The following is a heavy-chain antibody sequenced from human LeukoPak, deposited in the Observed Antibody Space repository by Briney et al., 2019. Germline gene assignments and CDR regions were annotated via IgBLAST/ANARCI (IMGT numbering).Heavy chain of an antibody. J-gene: IGHJ4*02. Sequence: GRSLRPSFAGLGFTFSSTGSHWVRQAPGKGLEWVGIFSYDGRNEYYADSVKGRFTISRDNPTKALSLQMRGLRPEDTAVFYCAKDVAEWSEGFYGSQATLVTV. V-gene: IGHV3-30*18. CDR1: GFTFSSTG. CDR2: FSYDGRNE. CDR3: AKDVAEWSEGFY. D-gene: IGHD3-3*01.